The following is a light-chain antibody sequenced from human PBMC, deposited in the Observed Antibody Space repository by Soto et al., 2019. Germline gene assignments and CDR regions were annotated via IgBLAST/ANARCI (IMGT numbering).Light chain of an antibody. CDR3: QQADYFPWT. CDR1: KDISSS. Sequence: EIQMTQSPSTLSASVGDRVTIACQTSKDISSSVAWYQQKPGKAPNLLIFSASALHRGVPPRFSGSGSGTAFTLTVSSLQPEDFEIYYCQQADYFPWTFGQGTKVEIX. J-gene: IGKJ1*01. V-gene: IGKV1-12*01. CDR2: SAS.